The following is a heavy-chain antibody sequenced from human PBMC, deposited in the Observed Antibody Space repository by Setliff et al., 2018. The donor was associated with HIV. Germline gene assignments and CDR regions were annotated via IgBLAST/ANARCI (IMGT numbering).Heavy chain of an antibody. J-gene: IGHJ5*01. CDR1: GVATDSNY. CDR3: VRELLGSGGTVPEVNFFDS. CDR2: VYYGGIT. Sequence: SETLSLTCTVSGVATDSNYWTWIRQSPGKGLEWIGYVYYGGITNYSPSLKSRVSISVDTSEDQFSLKLSSVTAADTAVYYCVRELLGSGGTVPEVNFFDSWGQGTLVTVSS. V-gene: IGHV4-59*12. D-gene: IGHD1-26*01.